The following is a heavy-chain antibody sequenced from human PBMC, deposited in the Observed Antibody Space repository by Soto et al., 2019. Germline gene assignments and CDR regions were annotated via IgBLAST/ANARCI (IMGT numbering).Heavy chain of an antibody. CDR3: ARRTFGSTRSFDI. J-gene: IGHJ3*02. D-gene: IGHD6-13*01. CDR1: GFAFSSHP. CDR2: ISDSGSLT. V-gene: IGHV3-23*01. Sequence: VQLLESGGDLVHPGASLRLSCAASGFAFSSHPMSWVRQAPEKGLEWVAGISDSGSLTYNADSVRGRVTISRDNSKNTLYLQMNRLRAEDTAVYYCARRTFGSTRSFDIWGQGKMVTVSS.